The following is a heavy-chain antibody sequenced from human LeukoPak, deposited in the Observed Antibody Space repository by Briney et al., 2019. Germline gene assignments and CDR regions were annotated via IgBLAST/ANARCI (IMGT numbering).Heavy chain of an antibody. Sequence: GGSLRLSCAASGFTFSSYAMSWVRQAPGKGLEWVSGISASGGSTYYADSVKGRFTISRDNSKNMLYLQMNRLRAEDTAVYYCAKVSQWLNAFDIWGQGTMVTVSS. D-gene: IGHD6-19*01. CDR3: AKVSQWLNAFDI. CDR2: ISASGGST. V-gene: IGHV3-23*01. CDR1: GFTFSSYA. J-gene: IGHJ3*02.